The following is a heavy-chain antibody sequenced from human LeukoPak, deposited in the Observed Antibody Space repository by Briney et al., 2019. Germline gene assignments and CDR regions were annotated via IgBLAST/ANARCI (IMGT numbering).Heavy chain of an antibody. Sequence: GESLKISCKGSGYSFTSYWIVWVRQMSGKRLEWMGIIYPGDSDTKYSPSFQGQVTISADKSISTAYLQWSSLKASDTAMYYCARQDGAVAGWFDPWGQGTLVTVSS. CDR1: GYSFTSYW. D-gene: IGHD6-19*01. CDR2: IYPGDSDT. CDR3: ARQDGAVAGWFDP. J-gene: IGHJ5*02. V-gene: IGHV5-51*01.